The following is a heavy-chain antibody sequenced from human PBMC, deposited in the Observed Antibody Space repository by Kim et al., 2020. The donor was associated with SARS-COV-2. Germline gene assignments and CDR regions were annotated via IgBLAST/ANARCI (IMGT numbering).Heavy chain of an antibody. V-gene: IGHV4-4*07. D-gene: IGHD3-3*01. J-gene: IGHJ5*02. Sequence: SETLSLTCTVSGGSISSYYWSWIRQPAGKGLEWIGRIYTSGSTNYNPSLKSRVTMSVDTSKNQFSLKLSSVTAADTAVYYCARDLPSPYSDFWSGRKIGNGFDPWGQGTLVTVSS. CDR3: ARDLPSPYSDFWSGRKIGNGFDP. CDR2: IYTSGST. CDR1: GGSISSYY.